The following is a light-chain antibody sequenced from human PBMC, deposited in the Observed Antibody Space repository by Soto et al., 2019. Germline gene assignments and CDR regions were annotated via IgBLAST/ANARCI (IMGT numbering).Light chain of an antibody. CDR3: QQYHNAGST. CDR2: GAS. V-gene: IGKV3-15*01. Sequence: LVMTQSPATLSVSPGGRASLSCRASQSVSNNLAWYQQQHGQAPRLLIYGASTRAAGIPGRFSGSGSGTEFTLIISSLQSDDFAGYYWQQYHNAGSTFGQGTKVQI. CDR1: QSVSNN. J-gene: IGKJ1*01.